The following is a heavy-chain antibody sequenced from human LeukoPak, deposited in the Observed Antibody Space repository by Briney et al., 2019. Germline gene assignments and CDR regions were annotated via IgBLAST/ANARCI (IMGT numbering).Heavy chain of an antibody. CDR1: GGSLSGYY. CDR2: INHSGST. J-gene: IGHJ4*02. D-gene: IGHD3-10*01. V-gene: IGHV4-34*01. Sequence: PSETLSLTCAVYGGSLSGYYWSWIRQPPGKGLEWIGEINHSGSTNYNPSLKSRVTISVDTSKNQFSLKLSSVTAADTAVYYCARAARITMVRGVIIKAPNFDYWGQGTLVTVSS. CDR3: ARAARITMVRGVIIKAPNFDY.